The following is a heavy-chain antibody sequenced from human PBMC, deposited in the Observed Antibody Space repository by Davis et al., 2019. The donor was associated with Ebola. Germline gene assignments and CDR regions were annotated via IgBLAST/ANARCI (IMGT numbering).Heavy chain of an antibody. J-gene: IGHJ4*02. Sequence: SETLSLTCTVSGYSINRGFTWGWIRQPPGKGLEWIGSIYHSGSTNYSPSLKSRVTISADTSKNQFSLRLKSVTAADTAMYYRARDYVYWGQGILVSVSS. V-gene: IGHV4-38-2*02. D-gene: IGHD1-14*01. CDR1: GYSINRGFT. CDR3: ARDYVY. CDR2: IYHSGST.